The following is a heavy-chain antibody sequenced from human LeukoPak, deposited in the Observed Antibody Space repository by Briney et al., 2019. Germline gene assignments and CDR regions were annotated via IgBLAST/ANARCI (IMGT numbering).Heavy chain of an antibody. V-gene: IGHV1-46*01. CDR1: GYTFTSYY. Sequence: GVSVKVSCKASGYTFTSYYMHWVRQAPGQGLEWMGIINPSGGSTSYAQKFQGRVTMTRDTSTSTVYMELSSLRSEDTAVYYCARASDSSGYYGGYYFDYWGQGTLVTVSS. CDR2: INPSGGST. J-gene: IGHJ4*02. D-gene: IGHD3-22*01. CDR3: ARASDSSGYYGGYYFDY.